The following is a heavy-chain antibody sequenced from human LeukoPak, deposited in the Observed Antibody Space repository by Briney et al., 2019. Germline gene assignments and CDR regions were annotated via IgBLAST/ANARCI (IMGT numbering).Heavy chain of an antibody. D-gene: IGHD2-2*01. J-gene: IGHJ3*02. V-gene: IGHV3-21*01. Sequence: GGSLRLSCAASGFTFSSYSMNWVRQAPGKGLEWVSSISSSSSYIYYADSVKGRFTISRDNAKNSLYLQMNSLRAEDTAVYYCARDGVVPAASDAFDIWGQGTMVTVSS. CDR1: GFTFSSYS. CDR3: ARDGVVPAASDAFDI. CDR2: ISSSSSYI.